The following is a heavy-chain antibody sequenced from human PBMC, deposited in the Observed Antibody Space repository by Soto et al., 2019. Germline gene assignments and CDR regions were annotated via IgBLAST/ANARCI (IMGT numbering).Heavy chain of an antibody. J-gene: IGHJ3*01. Sequence: GGSLRLSCAASGFTFSSYSMNWVRQAPGKGLEWVSYIGLGSSTKYYADSVEGRFTISRDNAKNSLYLQMNSLRAEDTAVYYCARDQLYYNDISGRPLNACDVWGQGTMVTVSS. V-gene: IGHV3-48*01. CDR2: IGLGSSTK. CDR1: GFTFSSYS. CDR3: ARDQLYYNDISGRPLNACDV. D-gene: IGHD3-22*01.